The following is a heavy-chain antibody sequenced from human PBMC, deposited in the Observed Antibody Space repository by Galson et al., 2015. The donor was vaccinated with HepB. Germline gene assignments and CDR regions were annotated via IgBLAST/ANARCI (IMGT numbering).Heavy chain of an antibody. V-gene: IGHV4-30-4*01. J-gene: IGHJ5*02. Sequence: LSLTCTVSGGSIRSDDYYWSWIRQPPGKGLEWIGYTHYSGSTYYNPSLTNRIVISVDTSRNQFSLKLSSVSAADTALYYCARQITTFGVTVISQFDPWGQGTLVTVSS. CDR1: GGSIRSDDYY. D-gene: IGHD3-3*01. CDR3: ARQITTFGVTVISQFDP. CDR2: THYSGST.